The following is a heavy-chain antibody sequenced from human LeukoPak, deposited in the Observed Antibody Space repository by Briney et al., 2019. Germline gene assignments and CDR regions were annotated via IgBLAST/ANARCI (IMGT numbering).Heavy chain of an antibody. Sequence: SETLSLTCAVSGYSIRSGDYWGWIRPSPGKGLEWIGSIYHSGSTHYNPSLKSRVTISADTSKNQFSLMLSSVTAADTAVYYCARNRSLTTTPGFDHWGQGTLVTVS. CDR1: GYSIRSGDY. CDR3: ARNRSLTTTPGFDH. CDR2: IYHSGST. V-gene: IGHV4-38-2*01. D-gene: IGHD4-11*01. J-gene: IGHJ4*02.